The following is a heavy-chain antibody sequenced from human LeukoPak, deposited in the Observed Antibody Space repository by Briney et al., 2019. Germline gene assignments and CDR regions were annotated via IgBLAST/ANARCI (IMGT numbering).Heavy chain of an antibody. Sequence: SETLSLTCTVSGGSISSGGYYWSWIRQHPGKGLEWIGYIYYSGRTYYTPSLKSRVTISVDTSKNQFSLKLSSVTAADTAMYYCARLEKNGGLDYWGQGTLVTVSS. CDR1: GGSISSGGYY. D-gene: IGHD4-23*01. CDR2: IYYSGRT. J-gene: IGHJ4*02. CDR3: ARLEKNGGLDY. V-gene: IGHV4-31*03.